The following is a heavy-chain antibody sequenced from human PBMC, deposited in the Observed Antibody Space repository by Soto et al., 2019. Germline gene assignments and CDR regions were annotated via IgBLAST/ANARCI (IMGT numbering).Heavy chain of an antibody. Sequence: DVQLVESGGGWVQPGRSLRLSCAASGFKFSDNWMSWVRQAPGKGLEWVGNIKHDTSEAHYADSVKGRFTITRDNIKNFLFLQMRDLRADDTASYYCARDGLLFSGPYRPSRFDYWGLGALVTVSS. CDR2: IKHDTSEA. CDR3: ARDGLLFSGPYRPSRFDY. CDR1: GFKFSDNW. J-gene: IGHJ4*02. D-gene: IGHD3-16*02. V-gene: IGHV3-7*03.